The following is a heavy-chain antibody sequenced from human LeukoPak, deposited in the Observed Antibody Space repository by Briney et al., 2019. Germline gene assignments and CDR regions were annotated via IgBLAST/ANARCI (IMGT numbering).Heavy chain of an antibody. J-gene: IGHJ4*02. CDR2: IYSDGST. CDR3: AKGVWFGEYYFDY. V-gene: IGHV3-23*03. CDR1: GFTFSSYA. Sequence: PGGSLRLSCAASGFTFSSYAMSWVRQAPGKGLEWVSVIYSDGSTYYADSVKGRFTISRDNSKNTLYLQMNSLRAEDTAVYYCAKGVWFGEYYFDYWGQGTLVTVSS. D-gene: IGHD3-10*01.